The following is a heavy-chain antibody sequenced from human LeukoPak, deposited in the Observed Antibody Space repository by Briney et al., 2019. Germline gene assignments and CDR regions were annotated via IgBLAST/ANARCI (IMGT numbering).Heavy chain of an antibody. V-gene: IGHV1-2*06. Sequence: GASVKVSCKASGYTFTGYYMHWVRQAPGQGLEWMGRINPNSGGTNYAQKFQGRVTMTRDTPISTAYMELSRLRSDDTAVYYCARAAYYDFWSEYNWFDPWGQGTLVTVSS. CDR2: INPNSGGT. CDR3: ARAAYYDFWSEYNWFDP. J-gene: IGHJ5*02. CDR1: GYTFTGYY. D-gene: IGHD3-3*01.